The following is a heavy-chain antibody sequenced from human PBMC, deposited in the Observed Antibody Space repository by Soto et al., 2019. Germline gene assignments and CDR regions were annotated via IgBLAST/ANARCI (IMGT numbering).Heavy chain of an antibody. V-gene: IGHV4-34*01. J-gene: IGHJ4*02. CDR2: INHSGST. Sequence: PSETLSLTCAVYGGSFSGYYWSWIRQPPGKGLEWIGEINHSGSTNYNPSLKSRVTISVDTSKNQFSLKLSSVTAADTAVCYCARVPAMYYYDSSGHAHFDYWGQGTLVTVSS. CDR3: ARVPAMYYYDSSGHAHFDY. CDR1: GGSFSGYY. D-gene: IGHD3-22*01.